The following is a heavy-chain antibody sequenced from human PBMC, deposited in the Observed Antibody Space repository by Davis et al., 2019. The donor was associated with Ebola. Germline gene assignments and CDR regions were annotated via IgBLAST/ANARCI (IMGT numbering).Heavy chain of an antibody. V-gene: IGHV3-23*01. Sequence: GGSLRLSCAASGFTFSSYAMRWVRQAPGKGLEWVSAISGSGGSTYYADSVKGRFTISRDNSENTLYLQVNSLRAEDTAVYYCARVRWTSGYYFDYWGQGTLVTVSS. D-gene: IGHD3-22*01. CDR3: ARVRWTSGYYFDY. CDR1: GFTFSSYA. CDR2: ISGSGGST. J-gene: IGHJ4*02.